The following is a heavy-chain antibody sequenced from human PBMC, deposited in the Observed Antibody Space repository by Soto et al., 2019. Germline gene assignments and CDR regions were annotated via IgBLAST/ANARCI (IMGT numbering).Heavy chain of an antibody. CDR2: IYYSGST. V-gene: IGHV4-39*01. CDR1: GGSISSSSYY. D-gene: IGHD2-2*01. J-gene: IGHJ5*02. CDR3: ARHDIVVVPAAMRSWVGWFDP. Sequence: QLQLQESGPGLVKPSETLSLTCTVSGGSISSSSYYWGWIRQPPGKGLEWIGSIYYSGSTYYNPSLKSRVTIPVDTSKNQFSLKLSSVTAADTAVYYCARHDIVVVPAAMRSWVGWFDPWGQGTLVTVSS.